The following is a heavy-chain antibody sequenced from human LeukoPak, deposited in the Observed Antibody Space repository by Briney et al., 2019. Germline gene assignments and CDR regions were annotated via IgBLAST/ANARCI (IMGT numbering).Heavy chain of an antibody. J-gene: IGHJ4*02. Sequence: GASVKVSCKASEYTFTDFYTLWVRQAPGQGLEWMGWINTNTGNPTYAQGFTGRFVFSLDTSVSTAYLQISSLKAEDTAVYYCARDPGGINWNDLYRPEPFDYWGQGTLVTVSP. V-gene: IGHV7-4-1*02. CDR3: ARDPGGINWNDLYRPEPFDY. CDR1: EYTFTDFY. D-gene: IGHD1-1*01. CDR2: INTNTGNP.